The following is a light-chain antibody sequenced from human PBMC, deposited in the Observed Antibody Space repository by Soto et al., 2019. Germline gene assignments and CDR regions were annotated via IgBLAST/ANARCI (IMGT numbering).Light chain of an antibody. CDR1: QSVLYSSNNKNY. CDR2: WAS. J-gene: IGKJ4*01. CDR3: QQYYSSLVT. V-gene: IGKV4-1*01. Sequence: DIVMTQSPDSLAVSLGDRATINCKSSQSVLYSSNNKNYLAWYQQKPGQPPKLLIYWASTRESGVPARFSGSGSGTDFTLTISSLQAEDVAVYYCQQYYSSLVTFGGGTKVEIK.